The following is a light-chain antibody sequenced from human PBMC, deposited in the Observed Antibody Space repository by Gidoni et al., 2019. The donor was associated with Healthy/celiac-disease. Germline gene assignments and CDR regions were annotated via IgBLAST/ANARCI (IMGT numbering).Light chain of an antibody. V-gene: IGLV2-11*01. Sequence: QSALTQPRSVSGSPGQSVTISCTGTSSDVGGYNYVSWYHQHPGKAPKLMIYDVTKRPSGVPDRFSGSKSGNRASLTISGLQAEDEADYDCCSYAGSLYVFGTGTKVTVL. J-gene: IGLJ1*01. CDR2: DVT. CDR1: SSDVGGYNY. CDR3: CSYAGSLYV.